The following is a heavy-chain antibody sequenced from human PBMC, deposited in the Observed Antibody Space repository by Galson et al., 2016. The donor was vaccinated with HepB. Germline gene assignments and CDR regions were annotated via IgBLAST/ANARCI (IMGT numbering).Heavy chain of an antibody. CDR2: INHSGTP. J-gene: IGHJ4*02. Sequence: SETLSLTCTVSIGSFSGFYWSWIRQPPRKGLEWIGEINHSGTPTYNPSLKSRVSISVDTSKNHFSRRSSSVTAADTAVYYCARGRRFDYVWGSYRYPTAFDYWGQGTLVTVSS. CDR3: ARGRRFDYVWGSYRYPTAFDY. CDR1: IGSFSGFY. D-gene: IGHD3-16*02. V-gene: IGHV4-34*01.